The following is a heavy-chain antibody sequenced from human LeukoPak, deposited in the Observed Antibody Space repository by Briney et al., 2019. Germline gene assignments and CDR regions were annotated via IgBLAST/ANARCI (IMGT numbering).Heavy chain of an antibody. CDR1: GFSFDNFA. Sequence: GGSLRLSCVASGFSFDNFAMNWVRQAPGKGLEWVSLIIGSSGSTFYADSVKGRFTISRDKSKNTLYLQMNSLRDEDTAVYYCAKGAYDYIEIAYFDYWGQGNLVTVSS. D-gene: IGHD5-12*01. CDR2: IIGSSGST. CDR3: AKGAYDYIEIAYFDY. V-gene: IGHV3-23*01. J-gene: IGHJ4*02.